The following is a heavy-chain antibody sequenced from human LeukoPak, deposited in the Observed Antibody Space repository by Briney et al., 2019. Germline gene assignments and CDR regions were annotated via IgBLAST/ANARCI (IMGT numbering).Heavy chain of an antibody. CDR2: IYYSGST. CDR3: TGVATVPYYYYYYMDV. CDR1: GGSISSYY. D-gene: IGHD4-17*01. V-gene: IGHV4-59*01. J-gene: IGHJ6*03. Sequence: PSETLSLTCTVSGGSISSYYWSWIRQPPGKGLEWLGYIYYSGSTNYNPPLKSRVPQSVDPSKNQFSLTLSSLSAAGTAVVFCTGVATVPYYYYYYMDVWGKGTTVTVSS.